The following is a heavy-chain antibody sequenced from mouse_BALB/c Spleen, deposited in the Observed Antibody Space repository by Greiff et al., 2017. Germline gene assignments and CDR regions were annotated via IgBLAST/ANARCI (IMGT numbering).Heavy chain of an antibody. V-gene: IGHV1-14*01. J-gene: IGHJ3*01. Sequence: EVKLMESGPELVKPGASVKMSCKASGYTFTSYVMHWVKQKPGQGLEWIGYINPYNDGTKYNEKFKGKATLTSDKSSSTAYMELSSLTSEDSAVYYCASPTTVVDPFAYWGQGTLVTVSA. D-gene: IGHD1-1*01. CDR2: INPYNDGT. CDR1: GYTFTSYV. CDR3: ASPTTVVDPFAY.